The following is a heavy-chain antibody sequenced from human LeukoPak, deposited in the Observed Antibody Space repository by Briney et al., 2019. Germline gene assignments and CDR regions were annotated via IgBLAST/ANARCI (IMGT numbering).Heavy chain of an antibody. CDR3: ARGRISSGWFAHFDY. J-gene: IGHJ4*02. V-gene: IGHV4-39*07. CDR1: GGSISSSSYY. CDR2: IYYSGST. D-gene: IGHD6-19*01. Sequence: PSETLSLTCTVSGGSISSSSYYWGWIRQPPGKGLEWIGSIYYSGSTYYNPSLKSRVTISVDTPKNQFSLRLSSVTAADTAVYYCARGRISSGWFAHFDYWGRGTLVTVSS.